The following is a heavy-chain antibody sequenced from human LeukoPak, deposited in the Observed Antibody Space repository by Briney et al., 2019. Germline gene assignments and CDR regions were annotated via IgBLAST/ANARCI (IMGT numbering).Heavy chain of an antibody. V-gene: IGHV3-7*01. CDR2: INQDGSRK. CDR1: EFTFSAFW. J-gene: IGHJ4*02. D-gene: IGHD1-26*01. Sequence: PGGSLRLSCAASEFTFSAFWMSWVRQAPGKGLEWVANINQDGSRKHYVDSVKGRFTVSRDNAEKSLYLQTNSLRAEDTAVYYCARDLGGGTYYVGSDNWGQGTLVTVSS. CDR3: ARDLGGGTYYVGSDN.